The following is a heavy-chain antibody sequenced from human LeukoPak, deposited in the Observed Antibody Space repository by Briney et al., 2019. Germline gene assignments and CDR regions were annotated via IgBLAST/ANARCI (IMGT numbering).Heavy chain of an antibody. V-gene: IGHV3-21*01. D-gene: IGHD1-26*01. CDR2: ISSSSNYI. CDR3: ARDVGASAPDAFDI. J-gene: IGHJ3*02. CDR1: GFTFSTYN. Sequence: GGSLRLACAASGFTFSTYNMNWVRQAPGKGLEWVSSISSSSNYIYYADSVKGRFTISRDNAKNSLYLQMNSLRVEDTDVYYCARDVGASAPDAFDIWGQGTMVTVSS.